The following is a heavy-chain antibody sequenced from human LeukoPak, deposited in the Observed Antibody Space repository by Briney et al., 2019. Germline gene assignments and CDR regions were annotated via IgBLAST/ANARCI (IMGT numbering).Heavy chain of an antibody. Sequence: GGSLRLSCAASGFTFSSYSMNWVRQAPGKGLEWVSYISSSSSTIYYADSVKGRFTISRDNAKNSLYVQMDSLRAEDTAVYYCARGDSSGYVCDYWGQGTLVTASS. D-gene: IGHD3-22*01. CDR1: GFTFSSYS. CDR3: ARGDSSGYVCDY. J-gene: IGHJ4*02. V-gene: IGHV3-48*04. CDR2: ISSSSSTI.